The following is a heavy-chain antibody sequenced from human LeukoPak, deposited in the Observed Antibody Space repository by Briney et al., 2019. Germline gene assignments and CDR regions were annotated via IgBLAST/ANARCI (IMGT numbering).Heavy chain of an antibody. CDR3: ARVAQGATTENYYYYYMDV. Sequence: GGSLRLSCAASGFTFSRHAMSWVRQAPGKGLEWVSAIYGSGSGTFYADSVKGRFTISRDNSKNTLYLQMSSLRAEDTAVYYCARVAQGATTENYYYYYMDVWGKGTTVTVSS. J-gene: IGHJ6*03. CDR1: GFTFSRHA. D-gene: IGHD4-11*01. V-gene: IGHV3-23*01. CDR2: IYGSGSGT.